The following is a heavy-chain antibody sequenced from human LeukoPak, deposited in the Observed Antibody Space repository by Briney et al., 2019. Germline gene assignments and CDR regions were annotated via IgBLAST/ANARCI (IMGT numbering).Heavy chain of an antibody. CDR3: ARDAGTSSSWYGQFDY. J-gene: IGHJ4*02. Sequence: GGSLRLSCAASGFTFSSYGMHWVRQAPGKGLEWVAVISYDGSNKYYADSVKGRFTISRDNAKNSLYLQMNSLRAEDTAVYYCARDAGTSSSWYGQFDYWGQGTLVTVSS. CDR1: GFTFSSYG. V-gene: IGHV3-30*03. D-gene: IGHD6-13*01. CDR2: ISYDGSNK.